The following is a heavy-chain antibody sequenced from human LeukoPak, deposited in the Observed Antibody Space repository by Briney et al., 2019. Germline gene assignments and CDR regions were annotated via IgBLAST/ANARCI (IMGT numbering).Heavy chain of an antibody. CDR1: GFTFSSYA. CDR2: VGGSGSRT. D-gene: IGHD1-26*01. V-gene: IGHV3-23*01. Sequence: GGSLRLSCAASGFTFSSYAMSWVRQAPGKGLEWVSAVGGSGSRTHYADSVKGRFTISRDNSKITLYLQMNSLRAEDTAVYYCAKTVGATDYYFDYWGQGTLVTVSS. CDR3: AKTVGATDYYFDY. J-gene: IGHJ4*02.